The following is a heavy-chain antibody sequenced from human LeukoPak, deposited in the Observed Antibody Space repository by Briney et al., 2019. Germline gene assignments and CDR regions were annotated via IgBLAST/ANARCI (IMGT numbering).Heavy chain of an antibody. Sequence: GGSLRLSCAASGFTFSSYSMNWVRQAPGKGLEWVSSISSSSSYIYYADSVKGRFTISRDNAKNSLYLQMNSLRAEDTAVYYCARGMYYYDSSGSQGYFDYWGQGTLVTVSS. CDR1: GFTFSSYS. CDR3: ARGMYYYDSSGSQGYFDY. CDR2: ISSSSSYI. J-gene: IGHJ4*02. D-gene: IGHD3-22*01. V-gene: IGHV3-21*01.